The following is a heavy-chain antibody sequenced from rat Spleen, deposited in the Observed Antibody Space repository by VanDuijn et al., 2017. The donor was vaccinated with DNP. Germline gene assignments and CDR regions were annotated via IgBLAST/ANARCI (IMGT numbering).Heavy chain of an antibody. Sequence: EVQLVESGGGLVQPGRSLKLSCAVSGITFSGHNMAWVRQAPKKSLEWVATIRYDGSDTYYRDSMKGRFTISRDNAKSTLYLQMDSLRSEDTATYYCAGRPPPTRGPFDYWGQGVTVTVSS. CDR2: IRYDGSDT. CDR1: GITFSGHN. J-gene: IGHJ2*01. D-gene: IGHD1-4*01. CDR3: AGRPPPTRGPFDY. V-gene: IGHV5-7*01.